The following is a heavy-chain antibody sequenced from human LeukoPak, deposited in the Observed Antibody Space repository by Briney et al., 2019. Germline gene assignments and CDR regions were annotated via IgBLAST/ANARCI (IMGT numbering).Heavy chain of an antibody. CDR2: IYYSGST. D-gene: IGHD1-26*01. Sequence: PSETLSLTCTVSGDSTSSDRYYGGWVRQPPGKGLEWIGNIYYSGSTYHNPSLKSRVTMSVGTSKNQFFLKLNSVTAADTAVYYCARGRPYSGGYHLVYWGQGTLVTVSA. CDR1: GDSTSSDRYY. J-gene: IGHJ4*02. CDR3: ARGRPYSGGYHLVY. V-gene: IGHV4-39*01.